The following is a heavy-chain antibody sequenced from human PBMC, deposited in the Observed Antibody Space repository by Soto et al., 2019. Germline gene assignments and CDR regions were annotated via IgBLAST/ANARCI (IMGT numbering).Heavy chain of an antibody. J-gene: IGHJ4*02. CDR2: IYHSGST. D-gene: IGHD1-7*01. CDR1: GGSISSSHW. CDR3: ARDISGTTPFDY. V-gene: IGHV4-4*02. Sequence: QVQLQESGPGLVKPSGTLSLTCAVSGGSISSSHWWSWVRQSPGKGLEWIGEIYHSGSTHYNPSLKGRVTISVDKSKNQFSLDPTSVTVADTAIYYCARDISGTTPFDYWGQGTLVTVSS.